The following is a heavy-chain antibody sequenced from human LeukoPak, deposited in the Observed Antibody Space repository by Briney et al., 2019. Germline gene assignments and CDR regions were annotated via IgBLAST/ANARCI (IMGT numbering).Heavy chain of an antibody. Sequence: SSETLSRTCTVSGGTISSGGYYWSCIRQRLGKGLDWIGNVYYCESTYYKRSLKSRVTISVDTSKNQFSLKLSAETAAGTAVYVCARDRGLGSYRSYFDLWGEGTRVTVSS. CDR1: GGTISSGGYY. J-gene: IGHJ4*02. D-gene: IGHD3-10*01. CDR3: ARDRGLGSYRSYFDL. V-gene: IGHV4-31*02. CDR2: VYYCEST.